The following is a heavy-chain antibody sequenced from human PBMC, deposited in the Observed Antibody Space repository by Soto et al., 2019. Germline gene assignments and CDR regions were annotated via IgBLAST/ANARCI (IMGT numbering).Heavy chain of an antibody. CDR1: GFTFSSYS. J-gene: IGHJ6*03. Sequence: GGSLRLSCAASGFTFSSYSMNWVRQAPGKGLEWVSYISSSSSTIYYADSVKGRFTISRDNAKNSLYLQMNSLRAEDTAVYYCARPVKVGYYYYYYMDVWGKGTTVTVSS. D-gene: IGHD3-16*01. CDR2: ISSSSSTI. CDR3: ARPVKVGYYYYYYMDV. V-gene: IGHV3-48*01.